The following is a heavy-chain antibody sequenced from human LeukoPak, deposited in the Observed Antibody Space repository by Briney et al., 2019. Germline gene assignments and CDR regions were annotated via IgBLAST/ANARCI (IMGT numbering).Heavy chain of an antibody. CDR2: INHRGST. Sequence: SETLSLTCVVYGGSFSGYHWSWIRQSPGKGLEWIGEINHRGSTNYNPSLKRRVTMSLDTSKNQFSLKLSSVTAADTAVYYCARAYDNGAYQGRGFDYWGQGTLVTVSS. CDR3: ARAYDNGAYQGRGFDY. D-gene: IGHD3-22*01. V-gene: IGHV4-34*01. J-gene: IGHJ4*02. CDR1: GGSFSGYH.